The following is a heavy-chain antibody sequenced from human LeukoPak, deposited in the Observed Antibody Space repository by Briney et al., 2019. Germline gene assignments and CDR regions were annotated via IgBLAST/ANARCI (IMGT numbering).Heavy chain of an antibody. J-gene: IGHJ4*02. Sequence: GASVKVSCKASGYTFTGYYMHWVRQAPGQGLEWMGWFNPNSGGTNYAQKFQGRVTMTRDTSISTAYMELSRLRSDDTAVYYCARFDSSGYYGQGSFDYWGQGTLVTVSS. D-gene: IGHD3-22*01. CDR2: FNPNSGGT. CDR1: GYTFTGYY. V-gene: IGHV1-2*02. CDR3: ARFDSSGYYGQGSFDY.